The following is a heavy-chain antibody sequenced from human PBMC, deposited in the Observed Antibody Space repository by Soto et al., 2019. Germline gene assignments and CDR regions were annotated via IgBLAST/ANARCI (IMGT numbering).Heavy chain of an antibody. CDR1: GGTFSRYA. J-gene: IGHJ6*02. CDR3: ARNEYSTTFYYYGMDV. CDR2: IIPIFGTA. D-gene: IGHD6-6*01. V-gene: IGHV1-69*01. Sequence: QVQLVQSGAEVKKPGSSVKVSCKASGGTFSRYAITWVRQAPGQGLEWMGRIIPIFGTANYNQKFQGRVTITADESTSTAYMELSSLRSEDTAVYYCARNEYSTTFYYYGMDVWGQGTTVTVSS.